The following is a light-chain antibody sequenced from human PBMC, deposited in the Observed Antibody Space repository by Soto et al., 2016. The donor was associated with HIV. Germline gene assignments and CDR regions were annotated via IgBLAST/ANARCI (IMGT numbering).Light chain of an antibody. J-gene: IGKJ4*01. CDR3: QKYNMDTARALI. Sequence: IQMTQSPSSLSASVGDRVTITCRASQGISNYLAWYQQKPGKAPKLLIYGASILQSGVPSRFRGSGSGTDFTLTISSLQPDDVATYYCQKYNMDTARALIFGGGTKVEDQT. CDR2: GAS. V-gene: IGKV1-27*01. CDR1: QGISNY.